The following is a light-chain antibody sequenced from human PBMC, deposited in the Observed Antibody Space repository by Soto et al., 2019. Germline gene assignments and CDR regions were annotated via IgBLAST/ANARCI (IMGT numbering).Light chain of an antibody. V-gene: IGKV1-13*02. CDR1: QGISSA. CDR3: QQLKTYPFP. Sequence: AIQLTQSPSSLSASVGDRVSITCRASQGISSALAWYQHEPGKAPKILIYDASSLQSGVPSRFSGSESGTECTLTISSLQPEDFATYYCQQLKTYPFPFGQGTRLEIK. J-gene: IGKJ5*01. CDR2: DAS.